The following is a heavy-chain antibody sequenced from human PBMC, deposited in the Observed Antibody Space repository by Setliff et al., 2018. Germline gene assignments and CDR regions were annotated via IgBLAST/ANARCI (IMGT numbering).Heavy chain of an antibody. V-gene: IGHV4-38-2*02. CDR2: LHRVGTF. J-gene: IGHJ6*03. CDR3: ARMSGFLYMDV. Sequence: SETLSLTCSVSGYSIITGYYWAWIRRLPGRGLEWIGSLHRVGTFFYNPSLVSRATLSLDTSKNQISLRLSSVTAADTAVYYCARMSGFLYMDVWGKGTTVTVSS. D-gene: IGHD3-3*01. CDR1: GYSIITGYY.